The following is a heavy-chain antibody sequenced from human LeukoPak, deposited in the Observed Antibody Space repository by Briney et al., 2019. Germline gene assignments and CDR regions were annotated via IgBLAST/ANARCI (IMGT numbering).Heavy chain of an antibody. Sequence: ASVKVSCKASGYTSTSYDINWVRQATGQGLEWMGWMNPNSGNTGYAQKFQGRVTMTRNTSISTAYMELSSLRSEDTAVYYCARISVGYCGGDCSSYYYGMDVWGQGTTVTVSS. CDR1: GYTSTSYD. D-gene: IGHD2-21*02. V-gene: IGHV1-8*01. CDR3: ARISVGYCGGDCSSYYYGMDV. J-gene: IGHJ6*02. CDR2: MNPNSGNT.